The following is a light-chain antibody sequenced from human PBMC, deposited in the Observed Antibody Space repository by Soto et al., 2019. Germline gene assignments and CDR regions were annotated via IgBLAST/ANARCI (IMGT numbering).Light chain of an antibody. V-gene: IGKV3-20*01. CDR3: QQYGGPVPWA. CDR1: QGVSSNS. CDR2: GAS. Sequence: ETVLTQSPGTLWLSPGEGATLSCRASQGVSSNSLAWYQQKPGQAPRLLIYGASTRATGVPDRFSGSGSGTDFTLTISRLEPEDFAVYYCQQYGGPVPWAFGQGTKVDIK. J-gene: IGKJ1*01.